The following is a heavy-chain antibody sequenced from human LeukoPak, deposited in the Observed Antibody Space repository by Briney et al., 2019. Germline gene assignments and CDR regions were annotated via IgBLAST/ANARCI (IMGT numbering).Heavy chain of an antibody. Sequence: GASLQISCKGSGFNFTSYWIGWVRQMPGKGLEGMGNIYPGDSDTRYSPSFQGQVTISADKSISTAYLQWSSLKASDTAMYYCARLGYCSSTSCYPGGRVPYYFDYWGQGTLVTVSS. J-gene: IGHJ4*02. D-gene: IGHD2-2*01. V-gene: IGHV5-51*01. CDR3: ARLGYCSSTSCYPGGRVPYYFDY. CDR2: IYPGDSDT. CDR1: GFNFTSYW.